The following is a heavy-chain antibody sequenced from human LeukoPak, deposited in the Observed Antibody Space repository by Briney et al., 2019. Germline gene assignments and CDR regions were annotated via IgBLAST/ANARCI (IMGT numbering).Heavy chain of an antibody. CDR1: GFPFSSYA. V-gene: IGHV3-64*02. D-gene: IGHD5-24*01. J-gene: IGHJ4*02. Sequence: GGSLRLSCAASGFPFSSYAMHWVRQAPGKGLEYVSAVCSNAACAYYADSVRGRFTISRDNSKNTVYLQMGNLRVEDTAVYYCVRGDGYNFDYWGQGTLVTVSS. CDR2: VCSNAACA. CDR3: VRGDGYNFDY.